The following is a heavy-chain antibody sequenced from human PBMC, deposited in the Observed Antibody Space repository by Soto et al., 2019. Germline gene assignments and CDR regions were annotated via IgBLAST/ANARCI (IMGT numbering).Heavy chain of an antibody. CDR3: ARDLGSGYDPGDY. Sequence: QVQLVQSGAEVKKPGSSVKVSCKTSGDIFSGYSISWVRQAPGQGLEWMGGIIPIFGTTNYAQRFHGRVTITADKSTSTVYIELYSLKSEDTAVYYCARDLGSGYDPGDYWGQGTLVTFSS. J-gene: IGHJ4*02. D-gene: IGHD5-12*01. CDR2: IIPIFGTT. V-gene: IGHV1-69*14. CDR1: GDIFSGYS.